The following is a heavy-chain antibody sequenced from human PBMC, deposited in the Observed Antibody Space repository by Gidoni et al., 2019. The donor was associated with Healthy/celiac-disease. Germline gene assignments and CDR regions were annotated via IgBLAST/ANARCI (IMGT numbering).Heavy chain of an antibody. CDR1: GFTFSSYA. V-gene: IGHV3-30-3*01. Sequence: QVQLVESGGGVVQPGRSLRLSCAASGFTFSSYAMHWVRQAPGKGLEWVAVISYDGSNKYYADSVKGRFTISRDNSKNTLYLQMNSLRAEDTAVYYCAREGDGGLFDYWGQGTLVTVSS. D-gene: IGHD3-10*01. J-gene: IGHJ4*02. CDR2: ISYDGSNK. CDR3: AREGDGGLFDY.